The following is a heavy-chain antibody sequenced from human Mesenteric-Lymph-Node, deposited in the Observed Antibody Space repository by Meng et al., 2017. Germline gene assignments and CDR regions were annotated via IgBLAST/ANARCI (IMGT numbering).Heavy chain of an antibody. CDR3: ARKVAY. CDR2: IHHSGSS. V-gene: IGHV4-34*01. CDR1: GGSFSGYY. J-gene: IGHJ4*02. Sequence: SETLSLTCAVYGGSFSGYYWRGIRQPPGKGLEWIGEIHHSGSSKYSPSLKSRVSISVDTSKNQFSLNLSSVTAADTAVYFCARKVAYWGQGKLVTVSS.